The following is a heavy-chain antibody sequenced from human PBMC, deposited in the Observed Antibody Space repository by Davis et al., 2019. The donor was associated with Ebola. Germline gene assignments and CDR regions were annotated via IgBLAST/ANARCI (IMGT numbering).Heavy chain of an antibody. CDR1: GFTFGTFW. CDR2: ISSGGDKV. D-gene: IGHD5-24*01. V-gene: IGHV3-48*04. Sequence: GESLKISCAASGFTFGTFWMNWVRQAPGEGLEWISYISSGGDKVYYADSVKGRFTISRDNAKNPLYLQMNSLRADDTAVYYCARDSARWLQLPGYWGQGTLVTVSS. CDR3: ARDSARWLQLPGY. J-gene: IGHJ4*02.